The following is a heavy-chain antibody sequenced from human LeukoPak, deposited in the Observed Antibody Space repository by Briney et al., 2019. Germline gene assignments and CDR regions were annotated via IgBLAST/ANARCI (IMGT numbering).Heavy chain of an antibody. CDR2: IYNSVNT. J-gene: IGHJ4*02. V-gene: IGHV4-4*07. CDR1: SGSINSHY. D-gene: IGHD5-12*01. Sequence: SETLSLTCTVPSGSINSHYWSWIRQPAGKGLEWIGRIYNSVNTNYNPSLKSRVTISQDNSKNQLSLKPSSVTAADTAVYYCARIGGYSGYDGFEYWGQGTLVTVSS. CDR3: ARIGGYSGYDGFEY.